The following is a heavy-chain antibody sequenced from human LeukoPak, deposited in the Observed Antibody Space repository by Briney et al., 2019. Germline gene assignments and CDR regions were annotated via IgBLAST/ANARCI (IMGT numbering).Heavy chain of an antibody. CDR2: INHSGST. CDR3: ARAGSAGFWSGPPVDY. V-gene: IGHV4-34*01. J-gene: IGHJ4*02. D-gene: IGHD3-3*01. CDR1: GGSFSGYY. Sequence: SETLSLTCAVYGGSFSGYYWSWIRQPPGKGLEWIGGINHSGSTNYNPSLKSRVTISVDTSKNQFSLKLSSVTAADTAVYYCARAGSAGFWSGPPVDYWGQGTLVTVSS.